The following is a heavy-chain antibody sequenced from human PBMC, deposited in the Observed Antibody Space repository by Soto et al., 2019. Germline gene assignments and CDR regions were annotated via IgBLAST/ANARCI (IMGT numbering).Heavy chain of an antibody. CDR2: IIPIFGTA. CDR3: AGDGRAAAVSYFDY. J-gene: IGHJ4*02. CDR1: GGTFSSYA. Sequence: QVQLVQSGAEVKKPGSSVKVSCKASGGTFSSYAISWVRQAPGQGLEWMGGIIPIFGTANYAQKFQGRVTXSAPAXXGTPYMELSSLRSEDTAVYYCAGDGRAAAVSYFDYWGQGPLVTVSS. D-gene: IGHD6-13*01. V-gene: IGHV1-69*12.